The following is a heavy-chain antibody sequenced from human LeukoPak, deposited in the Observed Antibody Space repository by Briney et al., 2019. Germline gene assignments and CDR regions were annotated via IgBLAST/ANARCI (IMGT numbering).Heavy chain of an antibody. CDR1: GFTFSSYW. CDR2: IKQDGSEK. V-gene: IGHV3-7*03. J-gene: IGHJ4*02. D-gene: IGHD2-21*02. CDR3: ARISAFCGGDCYGVRGFDY. Sequence: GGSLRLSCAASGFTFSSYWMSWVRQAPGKGLEWVANIKQDGSEKYYVDSVKGRFTISRDNAKNSLYLQMNSLRAEDTAVYYCARISAFCGGDCYGVRGFDYWGQGTLVTVFS.